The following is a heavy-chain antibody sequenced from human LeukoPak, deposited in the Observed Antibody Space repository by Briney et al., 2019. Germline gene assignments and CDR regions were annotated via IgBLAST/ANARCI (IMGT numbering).Heavy chain of an antibody. CDR3: ATSYCSGGSCYSSGGDY. D-gene: IGHD2-15*01. V-gene: IGHV1-8*01. Sequence: ASVKVSCKASGYTFTSYDINWVRQATGQGLEWMGWMNPNSGNTGYAQKFQGRVTMTEDTSTDTAYMELSSLRSEDTAVYYCATSYCSGGSCYSSGGDYWGQGTLVTVSS. CDR2: MNPNSGNT. CDR1: GYTFTSYD. J-gene: IGHJ4*02.